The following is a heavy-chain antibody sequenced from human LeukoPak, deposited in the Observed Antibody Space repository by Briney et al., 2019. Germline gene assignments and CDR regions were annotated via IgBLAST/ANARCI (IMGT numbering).Heavy chain of an antibody. Sequence: GGSLRLSCAASGFTFSSYWMSWVRQAPGKGPEWVANIKQAGSERYYVDSVKGRFTISRDNSKNTLYLQMNSLRAEDTAVYYCAKDIHPYYDSSGWCYFDYWGQGTLVTVSS. D-gene: IGHD3-22*01. CDR1: GFTFSSYW. CDR2: IKQAGSER. J-gene: IGHJ4*02. CDR3: AKDIHPYYDSSGWCYFDY. V-gene: IGHV3-7*01.